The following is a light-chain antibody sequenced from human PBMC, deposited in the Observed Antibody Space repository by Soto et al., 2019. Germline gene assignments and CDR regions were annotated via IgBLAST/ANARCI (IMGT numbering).Light chain of an antibody. CDR3: QQSYNPPRT. V-gene: IGKV1-39*01. J-gene: IGKJ3*01. CDR2: SAS. Sequence: DIQMTQSPSSLSASVGDRVTITCRASQSISNYLNWYQQKPGKAPKLLIYSASTLQSGVPSRCGGSRSGTDFTLTISSLQPEDFATYYCQQSYNPPRTFGPGTEVDLK. CDR1: QSISNY.